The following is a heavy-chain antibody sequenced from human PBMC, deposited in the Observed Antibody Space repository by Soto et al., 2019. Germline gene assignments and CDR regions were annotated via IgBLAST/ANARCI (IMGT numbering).Heavy chain of an antibody. CDR2: INGYNGNT. Sequence: QVQLVQSGAEMRKPGASVKVSCKTSGYTFINYGISWVRQAPGQGLAWMGWINGYNGNTNYAQNFQGRVAMTTDTATRTASMEPRNRRTDDTAVYYCARGNRPAQFDYWGQGTLVTVSS. V-gene: IGHV1-18*01. CDR1: GYTFINYG. D-gene: IGHD1-1*01. J-gene: IGHJ4*02. CDR3: ARGNRPAQFDY.